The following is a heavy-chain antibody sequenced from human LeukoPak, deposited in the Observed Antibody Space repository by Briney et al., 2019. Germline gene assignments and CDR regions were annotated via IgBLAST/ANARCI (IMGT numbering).Heavy chain of an antibody. J-gene: IGHJ5*02. CDR2: ITSTSSGI. V-gene: IGHV3-48*02. CDR1: GFSFSIYT. D-gene: IGHD1-1*01. CDR3: VTVNVQLPRARVIDA. Sequence: GGSLRLSRAAPGFSFSIYTVRWVRQAPGKGLEWVSYITSTSSGIFYADSVKGRFTISRDNAKNSVFLQMNSLRDEDTAVYYCVTVNVQLPRARVIDAWGQGTLVTVSS.